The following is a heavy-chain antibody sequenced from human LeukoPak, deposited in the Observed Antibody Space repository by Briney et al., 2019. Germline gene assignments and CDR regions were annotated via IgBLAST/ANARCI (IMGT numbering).Heavy chain of an antibody. Sequence: SETLSLTCTVSGDSISTSNYYWGWIRQSPGKGLEWLGSIYYNGITHYNPSLKRRVTIYVDTSRNQLSLHVFSVTAADTAVFYCARSDYYDYRQIDFWGQRTLVTVSS. J-gene: IGHJ4*02. CDR3: ARSDYYDYRQIDF. V-gene: IGHV4-39*01. CDR1: GDSISTSNYY. D-gene: IGHD3-22*01. CDR2: IYYNGIT.